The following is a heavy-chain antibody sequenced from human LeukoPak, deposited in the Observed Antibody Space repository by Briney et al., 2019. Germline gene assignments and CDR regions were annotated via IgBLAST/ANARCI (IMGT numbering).Heavy chain of an antibody. CDR2: IYTSGST. CDR3: ARPDNRAFDI. Sequence: SETLSLTCTVSGGSISSGSYYWSWIRQPAGKGLEWIGRIYTSGSTNYNPSLKSRVPKSVDTSKNQFSLKLSSVTAADTAVYYCARPDNRAFDIWGQGTMVTVSS. V-gene: IGHV4-61*02. D-gene: IGHD1-14*01. J-gene: IGHJ3*02. CDR1: GGSISSGSYY.